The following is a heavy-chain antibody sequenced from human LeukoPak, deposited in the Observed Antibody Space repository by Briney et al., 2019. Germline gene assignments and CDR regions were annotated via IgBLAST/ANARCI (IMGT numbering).Heavy chain of an antibody. CDR2: ISSNGGST. J-gene: IGHJ4*02. CDR1: GFTFSSYA. CDR3: AKDRVRELLDY. Sequence: GGSPRLSCAASGFTFSSYAMHWVRQAPGKGLEYVSAISSNGGSTYYANSVKGRFTISRDNSKNTLYLQMNSLRAEDTAVYYCAKDRVRELLDYWGQGTLVTVSS. D-gene: IGHD1-26*01. V-gene: IGHV3-64*01.